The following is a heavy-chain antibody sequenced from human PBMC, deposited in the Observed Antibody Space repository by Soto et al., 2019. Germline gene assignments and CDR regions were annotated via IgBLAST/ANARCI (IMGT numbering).Heavy chain of an antibody. CDR2: IIPIFGTA. Sequence: VASVKVSCKASGGTFSSYAISWVRQAPGQGLEWMGGIIPIFGTANYAQKFQGRVTITADESTSTAYMELSSLRSEDTAVYYCARDRCSSTSCYRNYYYGMDVWGQGTTVTVSS. CDR1: GGTFSSYA. D-gene: IGHD2-2*02. J-gene: IGHJ6*02. CDR3: ARDRCSSTSCYRNYYYGMDV. V-gene: IGHV1-69*13.